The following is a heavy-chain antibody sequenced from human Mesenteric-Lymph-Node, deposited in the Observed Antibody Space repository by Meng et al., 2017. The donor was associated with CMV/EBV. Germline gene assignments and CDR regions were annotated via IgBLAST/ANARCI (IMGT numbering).Heavy chain of an antibody. CDR1: GDSVSSNIAA. D-gene: IGHD2-21*01. J-gene: IGHJ4*02. CDR2: TYYRSKWYN. CDR3: ARDNRYWGCDCYCFDY. Sequence: SQTLSLTCAISGDSVSSNIAACNWIRQSPSRGLEWLGRTYYRSKWYNDYAVSVKSRITINPDTAKNQFSLQLNSVTPEDTAVYYCARDNRYWGCDCYCFDYWGQGTLVTVSS. V-gene: IGHV6-1*01.